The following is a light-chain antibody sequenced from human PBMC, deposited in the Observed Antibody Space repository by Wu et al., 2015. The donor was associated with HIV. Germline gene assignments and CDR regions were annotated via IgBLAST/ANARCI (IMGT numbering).Light chain of an antibody. V-gene: IGKV3-15*01. Sequence: DIVLTQSPGTLSVSPGERVTLSCRASQTAITNLAWYQHKPGQAPRLLIYRASTRATDVPDRFSASGSGTDFTLTISSLQSEDFAVYYCQQYNYWLLTFGGGTKVEIK. CDR1: QTAITN. CDR2: RAS. CDR3: QQYNYWLLT. J-gene: IGKJ4*01.